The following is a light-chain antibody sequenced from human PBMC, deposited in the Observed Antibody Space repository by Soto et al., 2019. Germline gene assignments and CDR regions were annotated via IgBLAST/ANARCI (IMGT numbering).Light chain of an antibody. CDR3: QQRNTWPPIT. J-gene: IGKJ5*01. CDR2: DAP. Sequence: DILMTQSRSSLSASVGDRVTITCRSGQRISTYLNWYQHKPGKAPNLLIYDAPRRASGVPARFSGSGSGTDFTLTISSLEPEDFALYYCQQRNTWPPITFGQGTRLEI. CDR1: QRISTY. V-gene: IGKV1-39*01.